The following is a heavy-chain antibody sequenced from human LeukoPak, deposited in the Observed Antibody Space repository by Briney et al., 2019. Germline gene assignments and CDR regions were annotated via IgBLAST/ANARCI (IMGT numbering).Heavy chain of an antibody. CDR1: GYTFTSYD. CDR3: ARAGDFWSGSAFDY. Sequence: GASVKVSCKASGYTFTSYDINWVRQATGQGLEWMGWMNPNSGNTGYAQKFQGRVTMTRNTSISTAYMELSSLRSEDTAVYYCARAGDFWSGSAFDYWGQGTLVTVSS. D-gene: IGHD3-3*01. V-gene: IGHV1-8*01. J-gene: IGHJ4*02. CDR2: MNPNSGNT.